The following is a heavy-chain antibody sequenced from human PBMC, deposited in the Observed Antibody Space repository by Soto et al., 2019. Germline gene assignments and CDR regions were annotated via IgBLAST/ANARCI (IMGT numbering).Heavy chain of an antibody. CDR3: AKVEGGVYYDISFFAF. D-gene: IGHD3-22*01. CDR1: GYTFTSYG. CDR2: ISAYNGNT. J-gene: IGHJ4*02. Sequence: ASVKVSCKASGYTFTSYGISWVRQAPGQGLEWMGWISAYNGNTNYAQKLQGRVTMTTDTSTSTAYMELRSLRSDDTAVYYCAKVEGGVYYDISFFAFGGKGPLVPVSS. V-gene: IGHV1-18*01.